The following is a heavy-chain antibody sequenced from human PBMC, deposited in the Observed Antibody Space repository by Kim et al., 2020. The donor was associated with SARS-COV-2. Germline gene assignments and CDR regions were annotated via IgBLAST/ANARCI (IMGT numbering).Heavy chain of an antibody. Sequence: NPSLKSRVTISVDTSKNQFSLKLSSVTAADTAVYYCARSIPAARNNWFDPWGQGTLVTVSS. V-gene: IGHV4-59*01. J-gene: IGHJ5*02. D-gene: IGHD2-2*01. CDR3: ARSIPAARNNWFDP.